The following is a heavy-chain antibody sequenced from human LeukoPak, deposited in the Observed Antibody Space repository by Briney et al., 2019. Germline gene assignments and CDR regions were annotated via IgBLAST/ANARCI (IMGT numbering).Heavy chain of an antibody. CDR2: ISSSGSTV. J-gene: IGHJ6*03. CDR1: GFTFSSYE. D-gene: IGHD4-17*01. Sequence: GGSLRLSCAASGFTFSSYEMNWVRQAPGKGLEWVSYISSSGSTVYYADSVKGRFTISRDNAKNSLYLQMNSLRAEDTAVYYCARDRPMTTVTTTGTTYYYYYYMDVWGKGTTVTVSS. CDR3: ARDRPMTTVTTTGTTYYYYYYMDV. V-gene: IGHV3-48*03.